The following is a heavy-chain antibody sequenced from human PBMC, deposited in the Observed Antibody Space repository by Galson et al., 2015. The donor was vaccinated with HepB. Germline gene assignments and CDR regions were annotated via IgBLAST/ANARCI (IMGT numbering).Heavy chain of an antibody. J-gene: IGHJ4*02. CDR1: GGTFSSYA. Sequence: SVKVSCKASGGTFSSYAISWVRQAPGQGLEWMGGIIPIFGTANYAQKFQGRVTITADGSTSTAYMELSSLRSEDTAVYYCARNFYGDYARGYFDYWGQGTLVTVSS. V-gene: IGHV1-69*13. D-gene: IGHD4-17*01. CDR3: ARNFYGDYARGYFDY. CDR2: IIPIFGTA.